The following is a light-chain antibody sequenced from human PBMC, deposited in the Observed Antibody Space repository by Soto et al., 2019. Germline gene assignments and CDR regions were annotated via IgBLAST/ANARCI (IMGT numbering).Light chain of an antibody. CDR3: QQYGSSWT. J-gene: IGKJ1*01. V-gene: IGKV3-20*01. CDR2: GAS. CDR1: QTVSSK. Sequence: EIVLTQSPATLSSSPGERATLSCRASQTVSSKLAWYQHKPGQAPRLLLYGASNRATGIPDRFSGSGSGTAFTLTITRLEPEDFAVYYCQQYGSSWTFGQGTKVDNK.